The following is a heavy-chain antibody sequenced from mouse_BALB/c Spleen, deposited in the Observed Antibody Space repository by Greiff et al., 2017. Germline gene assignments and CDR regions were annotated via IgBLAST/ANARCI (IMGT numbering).Heavy chain of an antibody. CDR2: IWGDGST. CDR1: GFSFTGYG. V-gene: IGHV2-6-7*01. J-gene: IGHJ2*01. CDR3: ARDGGFYFDY. D-gene: IGHD3-1*01. Sequence: VQLKESGPGLVAPSQSLSITCTVSGFSFTGYGVNWVRQPPGKGLEWLGMIWGDGSTDYNSALKSRLSISKDNSKSQVFLKMNSLQTDDTARDYCARDGGFYFDYWGQGTTLTVSS.